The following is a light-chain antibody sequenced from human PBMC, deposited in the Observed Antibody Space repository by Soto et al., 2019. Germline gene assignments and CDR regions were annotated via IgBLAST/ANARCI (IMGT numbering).Light chain of an antibody. V-gene: IGKV3-11*01. CDR1: RSVSRY. CDR2: DAS. CDR3: QQRYNWPPWT. Sequence: EILLTQSPATLSLSPGERATLSCRASRSVSRYLAWYQQKPGQAPRLLIYDASNRATGIPARFSGSGSGTDFTLTISSLEPEDFAVYYCQQRYNWPPWTFGQGTKVEIK. J-gene: IGKJ1*01.